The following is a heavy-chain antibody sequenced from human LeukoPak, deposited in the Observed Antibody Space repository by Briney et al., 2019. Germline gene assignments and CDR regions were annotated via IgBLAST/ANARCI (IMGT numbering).Heavy chain of an antibody. CDR3: ARGPSPAVADGMDV. CDR2: INQSGST. Sequence: PSETLSLTCAVYGGSFSGYYWSWIRQPPGKGLEWIGEINQSGSTNYNPSLKSRVTISVDTSKNQYSLKLSSVTAADTAVYYCARGPSPAVADGMDVWGQGTTVTVSS. CDR1: GGSFSGYY. D-gene: IGHD6-19*01. J-gene: IGHJ6*02. V-gene: IGHV4-34*01.